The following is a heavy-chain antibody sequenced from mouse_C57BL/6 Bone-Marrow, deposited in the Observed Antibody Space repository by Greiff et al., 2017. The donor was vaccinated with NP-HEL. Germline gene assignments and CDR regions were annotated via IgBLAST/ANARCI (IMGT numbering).Heavy chain of an antibody. J-gene: IGHJ2*01. CDR3: ARSLRYPFDY. CDR2: ILPGSGST. Sequence: QVQLQQSGAELMKPGASVKLSCKATGYTFTGYWIEWVKQRPGHGLEWIGEILPGSGSTNYHEKFKGKATFTADTSSNTAYMQLSSMTTEDSAIYYCARSLRYPFDYWGQGTTLTVSS. CDR1: GYTFTGYW. V-gene: IGHV1-9*01. D-gene: IGHD1-1*01.